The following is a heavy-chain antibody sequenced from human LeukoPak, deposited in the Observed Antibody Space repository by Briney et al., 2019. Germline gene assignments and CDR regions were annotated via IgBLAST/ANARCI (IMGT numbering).Heavy chain of an antibody. CDR2: IYYSGST. CDR1: GVTFSGHY. Sequence: PSQTLRLTCTVSGVTFSGHYWTWIRQPPGKGLEWIGYIYYSGSTNYNPSLKSRVTMSVDTSKNQFSLKMSSVTAADTAVYYCTRTYSSSSIDYWGQGTLVTVSS. D-gene: IGHD6-6*01. CDR3: TRTYSSSSIDY. J-gene: IGHJ4*02. V-gene: IGHV4-59*11.